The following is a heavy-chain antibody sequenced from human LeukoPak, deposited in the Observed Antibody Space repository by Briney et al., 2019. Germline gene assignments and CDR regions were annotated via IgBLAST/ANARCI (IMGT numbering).Heavy chain of an antibody. CDR3: ARGRRYYDSMGFFDY. CDR1: GGSFSGYY. Sequence: SETLSLTCAVYGGSFSGYYWSWIRQPPGKGLEWIGEINHSGSTNYNPSLKSRVTISVDTPKNQFSLKLSSVTAADTAVYYCARGRRYYDSMGFFDYWGQGTLVTVSS. CDR2: INHSGST. V-gene: IGHV4-34*01. J-gene: IGHJ4*02. D-gene: IGHD3-22*01.